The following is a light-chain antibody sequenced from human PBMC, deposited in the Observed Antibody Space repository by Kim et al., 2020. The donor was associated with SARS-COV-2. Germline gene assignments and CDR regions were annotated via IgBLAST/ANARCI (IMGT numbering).Light chain of an antibody. V-gene: IGKV1-27*01. Sequence: GPVGERVSITCRASQGIGNYLVWYQQKPGKGPKVLIYPESTLQSGVPSRFSGRGSGTEFTLTSSCLQPEDAATYYCQKYSTAPWTFGQGTKVDIK. CDR1: QGIGNY. J-gene: IGKJ1*01. CDR2: PES. CDR3: QKYSTAPWT.